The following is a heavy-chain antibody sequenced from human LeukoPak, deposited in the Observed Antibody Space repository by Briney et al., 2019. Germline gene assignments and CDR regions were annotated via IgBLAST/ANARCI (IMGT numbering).Heavy chain of an antibody. CDR1: GFTLNNYG. CDR3: AKGPKLGDGFHCDY. Sequence: GGSLRVSCAASGFTLNNYGLSWVRQAPGKGLEWVSGISGSGGNTYYADSVKGRFTISRDISKNTLFLQMDSLRLEDTAVYYYAKGPKLGDGFHCDYWGQGTLVTVSS. V-gene: IGHV3-23*01. D-gene: IGHD5-24*01. J-gene: IGHJ4*02. CDR2: ISGSGGNT.